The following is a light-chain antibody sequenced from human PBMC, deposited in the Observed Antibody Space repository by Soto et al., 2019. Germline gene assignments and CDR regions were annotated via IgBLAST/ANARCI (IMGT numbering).Light chain of an antibody. CDR3: FSYVGDYGYI. CDR1: SSDVGAYDY. CDR2: HVT. V-gene: IGLV2-11*01. J-gene: IGLJ1*01. Sequence: QSALTQPHSVSGSPGQSVTISCTGTSSDVGAYDYVSWHQHHPGKVPKLIIQHVTTRPSGVPDRFSGSKSGNTASLTISGLQAEDEADYYCFSYVGDYGYIFGTGTKLTVL.